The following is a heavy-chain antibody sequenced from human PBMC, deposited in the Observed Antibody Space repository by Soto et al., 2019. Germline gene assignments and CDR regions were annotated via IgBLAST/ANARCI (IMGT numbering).Heavy chain of an antibody. D-gene: IGHD6-13*01. CDR3: ARAKQQLVHDAFDI. V-gene: IGHV1-69*06. Sequence: SVKLSCKASGGTLSSYAIIWVRQDPGQGLEWMGGIIPIFGTANYAQKFQGRVTITADTSISTAYMELSRLRYDDTAVYYCARAKQQLVHDAFDIWGQGTMVPVSS. CDR2: IIPIFGTA. CDR1: GGTLSSYA. J-gene: IGHJ3*02.